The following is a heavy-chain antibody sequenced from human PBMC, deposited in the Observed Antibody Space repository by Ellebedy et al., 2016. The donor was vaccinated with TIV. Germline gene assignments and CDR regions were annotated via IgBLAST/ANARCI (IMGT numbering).Heavy chain of an antibody. CDR1: GFTFSTYP. D-gene: IGHD1-1*01. CDR2: ISANGGTT. CDR3: STLSDTGY. Sequence: GESLKISCAASGFTFSTYPMNWVRQAPGKGLEWVSIISANGGTTYYADSVKGRFTISRDNAKNTLYLQMNSLKAEDTAMYYCSTLSDTGYWGHGTLVTVSS. V-gene: IGHV3-23*01. J-gene: IGHJ4*01.